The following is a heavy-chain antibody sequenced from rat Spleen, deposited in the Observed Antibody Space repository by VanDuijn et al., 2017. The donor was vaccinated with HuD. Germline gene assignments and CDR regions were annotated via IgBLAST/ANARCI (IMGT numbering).Heavy chain of an antibody. CDR3: ARPPSIGTTSDY. CDR2: ISYEGSST. Sequence: EVQLVESGGGLVQPGRSLKLSCAASGFTFSDYNMAWVRQAPKKGLEWVASISYEGSSTYYGDSVKGRFTISRDNAKSTLYLQMNSLRSEDTATYYCARPPSIGTTSDYWGQGVMVTVSS. J-gene: IGHJ2*01. D-gene: IGHD1-5*01. CDR1: GFTFSDYN. V-gene: IGHV5-22*01.